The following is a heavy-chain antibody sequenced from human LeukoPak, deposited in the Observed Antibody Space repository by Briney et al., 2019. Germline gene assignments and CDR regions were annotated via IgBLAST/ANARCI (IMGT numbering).Heavy chain of an antibody. J-gene: IGHJ5*02. CDR3: ARHTAEKYNWFDR. Sequence: GSLRLSCAASGFRFSDYWMSWIRQPPGKGLEWIGYIYYSGSTNYNPSLKSRVTISVDTSKNQFSLKLSSVTAADTAVYYCARHTAEKYNWFDRWGQGTLVTVSS. CDR2: IYYSGST. D-gene: IGHD5-24*01. CDR1: GFRFSDYW. V-gene: IGHV4-59*08.